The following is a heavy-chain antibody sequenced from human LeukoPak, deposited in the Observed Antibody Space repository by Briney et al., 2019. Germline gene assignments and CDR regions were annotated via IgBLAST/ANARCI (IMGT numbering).Heavy chain of an antibody. D-gene: IGHD6-19*01. V-gene: IGHV3-23*01. CDR1: GFTFSSYA. Sequence: GGSLRLSYAVSGFTFSSYAMSWVRQAPGKGLEWVSAISGSGGSTYYADSVKGRFTISRDNSKNTLYLQMNSLRAEDTAVYYCAKDLWGSGWYVLDYWGQGTLVTVSS. CDR3: AKDLWGSGWYVLDY. J-gene: IGHJ4*02. CDR2: ISGSGGST.